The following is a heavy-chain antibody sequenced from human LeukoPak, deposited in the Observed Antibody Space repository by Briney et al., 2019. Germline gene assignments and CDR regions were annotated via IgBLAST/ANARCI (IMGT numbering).Heavy chain of an antibody. CDR1: GGTFSSYA. CDR2: IIPIFGTA. CDR3: ARGSIAAALPFTIKSWFDP. V-gene: IGHV1-69*05. J-gene: IGHJ5*02. D-gene: IGHD6-13*01. Sequence: ASVKVSCKASGGTFSSYAISWVRQAPGQGLEWMGGIIPIFGTANYAQKFQGRVTITTDESTSTAYMELSSLRSEDTAVYYCARGSIAAALPFTIKSWFDPWGQGTLVTVSS.